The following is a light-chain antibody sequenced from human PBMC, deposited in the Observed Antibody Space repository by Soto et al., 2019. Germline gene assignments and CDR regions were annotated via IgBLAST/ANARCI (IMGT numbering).Light chain of an antibody. Sequence: DIQMTQSPSTLSASVGDRVTITCRASQSISSWLAWYQQKPGKAPKLLIYDASSLESGVPSRFSGSGSGTEFTLTIRSLQPDDFATYYCKHYHSYSWTFGQGTKVDIK. CDR2: DAS. J-gene: IGKJ1*01. V-gene: IGKV1-5*01. CDR1: QSISSW. CDR3: KHYHSYSWT.